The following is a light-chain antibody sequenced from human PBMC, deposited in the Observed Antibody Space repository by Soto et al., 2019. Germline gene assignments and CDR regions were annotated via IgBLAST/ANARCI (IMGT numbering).Light chain of an antibody. V-gene: IGKV3-15*01. J-gene: IGKJ1*01. CDR2: GAS. Sequence: EIMITQSPATVSVSPGERATLTCRASQSVSSNLAWYQQKPGQAPRLLIYGASTRATGIPARFSGSGSGTEFTLTISSLQSEDFAVYYCQQYNNWPRTLGQGTKVDI. CDR1: QSVSSN. CDR3: QQYNNWPRT.